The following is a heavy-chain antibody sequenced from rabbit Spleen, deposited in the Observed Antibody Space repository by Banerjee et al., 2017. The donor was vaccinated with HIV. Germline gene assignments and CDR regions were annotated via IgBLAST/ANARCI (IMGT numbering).Heavy chain of an antibody. V-gene: IGHV1S7*01. D-gene: IGHD1-1*01. CDR3: VRDSSSSDDYNPNL. CDR2: IDPVFGST. J-gene: IGHJ4*01. CDR1: GFSLSSYW. Sequence: QLVASGGGLVQPGGSLKLSCKASGFSLSSYWLIWVRQAPGKGLEWIGYIDPVFGSTDYASWVNGRFTISSDNAQNTLYLQLNSLTAADTATYFCVRDSSSSDDYNPNLWGQGTLVTVS.